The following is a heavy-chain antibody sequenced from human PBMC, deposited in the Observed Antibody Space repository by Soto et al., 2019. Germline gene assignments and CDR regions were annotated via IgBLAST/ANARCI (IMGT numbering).Heavy chain of an antibody. CDR2: ISYDGTNK. D-gene: IGHD3-22*01. Sequence: VQLVESGGDVVQPGTSLRLSCAASGFYFGSYAMHWVRQAPGKGLEWVTIISYDGTNKYYADSAKGRFTISRDNSKNTLYLEMNSLRPEDTAIYFCAKLGFDSSGASSVFDVWGQGTLVTVSS. V-gene: IGHV3-30*18. CDR1: GFYFGSYA. CDR3: AKLGFDSSGASSVFDV. J-gene: IGHJ4*02.